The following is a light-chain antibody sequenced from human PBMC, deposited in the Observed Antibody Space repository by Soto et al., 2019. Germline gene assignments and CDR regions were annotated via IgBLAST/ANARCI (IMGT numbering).Light chain of an antibody. CDR1: QSVVNY. Sequence: EIVLTQSPATLSLSPGERATLSCRASQSVVNYLAWYEQKPGQAPRLLIYDASNRAAGTPARFSGSGSGTDFTLTISSLEPEDFAVYYCQQRNFWPITFGQGTRLEIK. CDR3: QQRNFWPIT. CDR2: DAS. V-gene: IGKV3-11*01. J-gene: IGKJ5*01.